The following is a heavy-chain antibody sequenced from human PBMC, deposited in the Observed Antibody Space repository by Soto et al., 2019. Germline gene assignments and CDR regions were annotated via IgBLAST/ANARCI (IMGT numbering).Heavy chain of an antibody. CDR2: IKSKTDGGTT. Sequence: GGSLRLSCAASGFTFRNNVLSWVRQAPGKGLEWVGRIKSKTDGGTTDYAAPVKGRFTISRDDSKNTLYLQMNSLKTEDTAVYYCTTEVVPAAPHDYWGQGPLVTVSS. CDR3: TTEVVPAAPHDY. D-gene: IGHD2-2*01. CDR1: GFTFRNNV. V-gene: IGHV3-15*01. J-gene: IGHJ4*02.